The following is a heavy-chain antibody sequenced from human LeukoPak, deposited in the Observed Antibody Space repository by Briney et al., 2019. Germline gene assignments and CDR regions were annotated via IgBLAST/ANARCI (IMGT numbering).Heavy chain of an antibody. D-gene: IGHD3-9*01. CDR2: INIDGSSG. J-gene: IGHJ4*02. V-gene: IGHV3-74*01. Sequence: GGSLRLSCAASGFTFRSYWMHWVRQAPGKGLVWVSRINIDGSSGSYADSVEGRFTISRDNAKNSLYLQMNSLRAEDTAVYYCARDPSTYYDILTGYFPPTQYYFDYWGQGTLVTVSS. CDR1: GFTFRSYW. CDR3: ARDPSTYYDILTGYFPPTQYYFDY.